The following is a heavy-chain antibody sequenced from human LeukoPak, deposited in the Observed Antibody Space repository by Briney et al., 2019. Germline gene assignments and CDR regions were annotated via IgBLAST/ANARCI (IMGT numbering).Heavy chain of an antibody. Sequence: GESLKISCKGSGYSSTSYWIGWVRQMPGKGLEWMGIIYPGDSDTRYSPSFKGQVTISADKSISTAYLQWSSLKASDTAMYYCARSDRVEMATIGDYWGQGTLVTVSS. V-gene: IGHV5-51*01. CDR2: IYPGDSDT. J-gene: IGHJ4*02. CDR1: GYSSTSYW. CDR3: ARSDRVEMATIGDY. D-gene: IGHD5-24*01.